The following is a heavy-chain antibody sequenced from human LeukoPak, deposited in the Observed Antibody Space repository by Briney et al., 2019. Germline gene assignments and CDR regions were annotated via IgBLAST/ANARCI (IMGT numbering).Heavy chain of an antibody. CDR3: AGVNSGYDFHYYYYGLDV. Sequence: SGTLSLTCAVPGDSISSSNWWSWVRQPPGKGLEWIGEIYHSGSTNYNPSLKSRVTISVDKSKNQFSLKLSSVTAADTAVYYCAGVNSGYDFHYYYYGLDVWGQGTTVTVSS. V-gene: IGHV4-4*02. J-gene: IGHJ6*02. CDR2: IYHSGST. D-gene: IGHD5-12*01. CDR1: GDSISSSNW.